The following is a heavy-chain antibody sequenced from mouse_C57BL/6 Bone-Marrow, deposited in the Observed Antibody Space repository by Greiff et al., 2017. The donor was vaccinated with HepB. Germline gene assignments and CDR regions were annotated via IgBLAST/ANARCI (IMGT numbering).Heavy chain of an antibody. V-gene: IGHV1-18*01. Sequence: EVKLQESGPELVKPGASVKIPCKASGYTFTDYNMDWVKQSHGKSLEWIGDINPNNGGTIYNQKFKGKATLTVDKSSSTAYMELRSLTSEDTAVYYCARSGYSNRYYYAMDYWGQGTSVTVSS. J-gene: IGHJ4*01. D-gene: IGHD2-5*01. CDR1: GYTFTDYN. CDR3: ARSGYSNRYYYAMDY. CDR2: INPNNGGT.